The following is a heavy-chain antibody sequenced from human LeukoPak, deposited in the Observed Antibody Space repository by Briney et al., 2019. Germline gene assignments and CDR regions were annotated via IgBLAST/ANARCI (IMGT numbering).Heavy chain of an antibody. V-gene: IGHV3-30*18. CDR3: AKPPVAVVTLGYFDY. D-gene: IGHD2-21*02. J-gene: IGHJ4*02. Sequence: GGSLRLSCAASGFTSSSYGMHWVRQAPGKGLEWVAVISYDGSNKYYADSVKGRFTISRDNSKNTLYLQMNSLRAEDTAVYYCAKPPVAVVTLGYFDYWGQGTLVTVSS. CDR1: GFTSSSYG. CDR2: ISYDGSNK.